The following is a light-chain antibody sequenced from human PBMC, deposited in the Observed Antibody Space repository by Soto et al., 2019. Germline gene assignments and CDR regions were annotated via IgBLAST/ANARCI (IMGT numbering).Light chain of an antibody. CDR1: SSNIGAGYD. CDR3: QSYDSSLSGVV. J-gene: IGLJ2*01. V-gene: IGLV1-40*01. Sequence: QSVLTQPPSVSGAPGQRVTISCTGSSSNIGAGYDVHWYQQLPGTPPKLLIYGNSNRPSGVPDRFSGSKSGTSASLAITGLQAEDEADYYRQSYDSSLSGVVFGGGTKVTVL. CDR2: GNS.